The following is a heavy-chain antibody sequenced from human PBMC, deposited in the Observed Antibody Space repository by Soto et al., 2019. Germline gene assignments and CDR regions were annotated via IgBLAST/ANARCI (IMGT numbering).Heavy chain of an antibody. J-gene: IGHJ6*02. CDR2: INHSGST. CDR3: ARGPKGEVGGTWYYYAMCV. Sequence: SETLSLTCAVYGGSFSGYYWSWIRQPPGKGLEWIGEINHSGSTNYNPSLKSRVTISVDTSKNQFSLKLNSVTAADTAVYYCARGPKGEVGGTWYYYAMCVWGQGTTVTVS. D-gene: IGHD1-26*01. CDR1: GGSFSGYY. V-gene: IGHV4-34*01.